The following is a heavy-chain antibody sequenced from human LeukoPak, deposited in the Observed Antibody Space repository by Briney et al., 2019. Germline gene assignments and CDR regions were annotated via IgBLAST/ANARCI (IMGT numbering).Heavy chain of an antibody. D-gene: IGHD3-16*01. CDR2: IYHSGST. CDR3: ATAPSRGIILIQVALFDY. V-gene: IGHV4-38-2*01. J-gene: IGHJ4*02. Sequence: SETLSLTCAVSGYSISSGYYWGWIRQPPGKGLEWIGSIYHSGSTYYNPSLKSRVTISVDTSKNQFSLKLSSVTAADTVVYYCATAPSRGIILIQVALFDYWGQGTLVTVSS. CDR1: GYSISSGYY.